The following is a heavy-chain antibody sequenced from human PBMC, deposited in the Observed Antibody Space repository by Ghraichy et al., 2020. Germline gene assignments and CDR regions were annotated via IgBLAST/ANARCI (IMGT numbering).Heavy chain of an antibody. J-gene: IGHJ6*02. CDR1: GYTFTGYY. CDR2: INPNSGGT. D-gene: IGHD6-13*01. CDR3: ARLEVIAAAWEGYYGMDV. Sequence: ASVKVSCKASGYTFTGYYMHWVRQAPGQGLEWMGRINPNSGGTNYAQKFQGRVTMTRDTSISTAYMELSRLRSDDTAVYYCARLEVIAAAWEGYYGMDVWGQGTTVTVSS. V-gene: IGHV1-2*06.